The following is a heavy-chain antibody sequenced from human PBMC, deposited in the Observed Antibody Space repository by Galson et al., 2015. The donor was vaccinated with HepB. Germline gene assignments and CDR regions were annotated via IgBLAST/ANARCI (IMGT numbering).Heavy chain of an antibody. CDR3: ARAPSSGWGIDY. Sequence: SLRLYCAASGFTVSSNYKSWVRQAPGKGLEWVSVIYSGGSTYYADSVKGRFTISRDNSKNTLYLQMNSLRAEDKAVYYCARAPSSGWGIDYWGQGTLVTVSS. D-gene: IGHD6-19*01. CDR1: GFTVSSNY. CDR2: IYSGGST. J-gene: IGHJ4*02. V-gene: IGHV3-66*01.